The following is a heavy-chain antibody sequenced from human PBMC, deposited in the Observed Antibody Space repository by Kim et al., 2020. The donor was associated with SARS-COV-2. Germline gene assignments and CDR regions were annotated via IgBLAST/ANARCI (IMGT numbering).Heavy chain of an antibody. V-gene: IGHV3-23*03. Sequence: STYDADSVKRRFTISRDNSKNTLHLQMNSLRAEDTAVYYCAKWFGDGMDVWGQGTTVTVSS. J-gene: IGHJ6*02. D-gene: IGHD3-10*01. CDR3: AKWFGDGMDV. CDR2: ST.